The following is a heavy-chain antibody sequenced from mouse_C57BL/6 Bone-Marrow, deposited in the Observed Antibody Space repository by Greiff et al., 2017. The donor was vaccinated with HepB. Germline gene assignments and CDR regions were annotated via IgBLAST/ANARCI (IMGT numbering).Heavy chain of an antibody. J-gene: IGHJ4*01. V-gene: IGHV1-62-2*01. CDR3: ARHEEKSYDYPYYYAMDY. D-gene: IGHD2-4*01. CDR2: FYPGSGSI. CDR1: GYTFTEYT. Sequence: QVQLQQSGAELVKPGASVKLSCKASGYTFTEYTIHWVKQRSGQGLEWIGWFYPGSGSIKYNEKFKDKATLTADKSSSTVYMELSRLTSEDSAVYFCARHEEKSYDYPYYYAMDYWGQGTSVTVSS.